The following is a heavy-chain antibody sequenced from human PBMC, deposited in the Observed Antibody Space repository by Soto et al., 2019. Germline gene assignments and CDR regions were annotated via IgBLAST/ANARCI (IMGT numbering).Heavy chain of an antibody. Sequence: QPCGSIRLSCAACGLTFDDYAMHWVRQDPGKGLEWVSGISWDRGTIGYADSVKGRFTISRDNAKNSLYLQMNSLRAKDTALYFCAKDSYGGNRGQVDYWRQGTVVTVSS. V-gene: IGHV3-9*01. CDR3: AKDSYGGNRGQVDY. D-gene: IGHD4-17*01. CDR2: ISWDRGTI. CDR1: GLTFDDYA. J-gene: IGHJ4*02.